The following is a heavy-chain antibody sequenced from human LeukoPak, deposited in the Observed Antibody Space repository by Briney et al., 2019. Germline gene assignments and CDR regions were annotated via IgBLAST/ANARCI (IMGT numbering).Heavy chain of an antibody. CDR2: INQDGSEK. V-gene: IGHV3-7*01. D-gene: IGHD6-13*01. CDR1: GFTISSYW. J-gene: IGHJ5*02. CDR3: AEGQLP. Sequence: GGSLRLSCVASGFTISSYWMIWVRQAPGKGLEWVANINQDGSEKNYVDSVKGRFTISRDNAKNSLFLQMNSLRAEDTAVYYCAEGQLPWGQGTLVIVSS.